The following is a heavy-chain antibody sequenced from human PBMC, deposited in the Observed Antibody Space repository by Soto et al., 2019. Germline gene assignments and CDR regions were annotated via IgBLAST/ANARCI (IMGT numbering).Heavy chain of an antibody. J-gene: IGHJ6*02. V-gene: IGHV4-34*01. CDR2: INHSGST. CDR3: ARAIGVNDYYYYGMDV. CDR1: GGSFSGYY. Sequence: PSEALSVTCAVYGGSFSGYYWSWIRQPPGKGLEWIGEINHSGSTNYNPSLKSRVTISVDTSKNQFSLKLSSVTAADTAVYYCARAIGVNDYYYYGMDVWGQGTTVTVSS.